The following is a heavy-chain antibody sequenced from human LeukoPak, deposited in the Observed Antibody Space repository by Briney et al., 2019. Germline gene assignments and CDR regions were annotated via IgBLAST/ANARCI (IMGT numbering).Heavy chain of an antibody. CDR3: ARVESWEHSGSSQDAFDI. Sequence: GASVKVSCKASGYTFTNYYIHWVRQAPGQGLEWMGVINPSGGSTSYAQMFQGRVTMTRDRSTNTLYMELGSLRSEDTAVYYCARVESWEHSGSSQDAFDIWGQGTMVTVSS. V-gene: IGHV1-46*01. CDR2: INPSGGST. D-gene: IGHD1-26*01. J-gene: IGHJ3*02. CDR1: GYTFTNYY.